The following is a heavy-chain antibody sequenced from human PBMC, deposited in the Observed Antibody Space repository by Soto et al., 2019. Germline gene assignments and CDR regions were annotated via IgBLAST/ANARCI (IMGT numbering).Heavy chain of an antibody. CDR2: ISNSGSP. J-gene: IGHJ4*02. CDR1: GDSISGYY. D-gene: IGHD1-1*01. Sequence: SETLSLTCTVSGDSISGYYWSWIRQPPGKGLEWIGYISNSGSPHFNPSLKSRVTMSVDTSKNQFSLNLASVTAADTAVYYCARHRNRQQLVHFDSWGQGTLVTVSS. V-gene: IGHV4-59*01. CDR3: ARHRNRQQLVHFDS.